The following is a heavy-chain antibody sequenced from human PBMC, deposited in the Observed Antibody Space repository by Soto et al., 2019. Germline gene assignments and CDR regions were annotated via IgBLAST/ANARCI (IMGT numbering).Heavy chain of an antibody. D-gene: IGHD6-19*01. J-gene: IGHJ3*02. CDR3: ARDLYYSSGRYFDHDASDI. CDR1: GYNFTSYG. Sequence: QVPLVQSGADVKKPGASVKVSCKASGYNFTSYGISWVRQAPGQGLEWMGWISPHNDRTKYARRFQDRVTMTTETPTSTVYMELGSLRSDDTAVYYCARDLYYSSGRYFDHDASDIWGQGTVVTVSS. CDR2: ISPHNDRT. V-gene: IGHV1-18*01.